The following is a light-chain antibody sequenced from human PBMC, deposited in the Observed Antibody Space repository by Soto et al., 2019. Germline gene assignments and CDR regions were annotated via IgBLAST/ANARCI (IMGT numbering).Light chain of an antibody. Sequence: EIVMTQSPATLSVSPGERATVSCSASQSVSSNLAWYQQKPGQAPRLLIYGASTRATGIPARFSGSGSGSEFTLIISSLQSEDFAVYYCQQYDNWPPITFGQGTRLEIK. J-gene: IGKJ5*01. V-gene: IGKV3-15*01. CDR2: GAS. CDR1: QSVSSN. CDR3: QQYDNWPPIT.